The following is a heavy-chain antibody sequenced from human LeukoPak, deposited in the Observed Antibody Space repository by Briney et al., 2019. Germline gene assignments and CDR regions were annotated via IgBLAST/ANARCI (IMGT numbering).Heavy chain of an antibody. D-gene: IGHD3-22*01. V-gene: IGHV4-39*01. CDR1: GASISSYNYY. Sequence: PSETLSLTCTVSGASISSYNYYWGRIRQPPGKGLEWIGTIYYSGTTYYNPSLKSRVTIPIDTSKNQFSLKLSSVTAADTGVYFCARQVRSPVVMFMDVWGKGTTVIVSS. J-gene: IGHJ6*03. CDR3: ARQVRSPVVMFMDV. CDR2: IYYSGTT.